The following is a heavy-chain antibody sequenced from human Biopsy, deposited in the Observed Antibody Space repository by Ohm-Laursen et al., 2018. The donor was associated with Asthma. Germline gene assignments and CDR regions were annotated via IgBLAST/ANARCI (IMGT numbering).Heavy chain of an antibody. J-gene: IGHJ5*02. Sequence: SVKVSCKASAYTFIGYHLHWVRQAPGEGLEWMGRINPNGGATIYAQKFQGRVTMTRDTSISTAYMELSRLTSDDTAVYYCARVQKSPGDRWFDPWGQGTLVAVSS. CDR1: AYTFIGYH. V-gene: IGHV1-2*06. D-gene: IGHD7-27*01. CDR3: ARVQKSPGDRWFDP. CDR2: INPNGGAT.